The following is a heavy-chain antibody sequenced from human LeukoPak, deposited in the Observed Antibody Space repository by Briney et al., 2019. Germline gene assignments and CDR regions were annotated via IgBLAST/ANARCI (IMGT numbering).Heavy chain of an antibody. CDR3: ARVGPYKITMVRGIMGYFDS. Sequence: SETLSLTCTVSGGSIYINNYFWAWIRQPPGKGLEWIGTISYSASTYYNPSLKSRVTISADTSKTQFSLKLSSVTAADTAVYYCARVGPYKITMVRGIMGYFDSWSQGNLVTVPS. D-gene: IGHD3-10*01. CDR1: GGSIYINNYF. CDR2: ISYSAST. V-gene: IGHV4-39*07. J-gene: IGHJ4*02.